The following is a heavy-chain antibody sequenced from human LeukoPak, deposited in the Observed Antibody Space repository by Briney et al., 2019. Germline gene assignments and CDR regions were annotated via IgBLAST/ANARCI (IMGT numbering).Heavy chain of an antibody. CDR1: GGSISSYY. Sequence: SETLSLTCTVSGGSISSYYWSWIRQPLGKGLEWIGYIYTSGSTNYNPSLKSRVTMSVDTSKNQFSLKLGSLTAADTAIYYCSRVSGGSGSGPVDYWGQGTLVTVSS. V-gene: IGHV4-4*09. CDR2: IYTSGST. J-gene: IGHJ4*02. CDR3: SRVSGGSGSGPVDY. D-gene: IGHD3-10*01.